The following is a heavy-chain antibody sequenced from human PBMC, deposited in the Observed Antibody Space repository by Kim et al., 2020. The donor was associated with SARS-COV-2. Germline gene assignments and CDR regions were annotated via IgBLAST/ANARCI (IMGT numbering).Heavy chain of an antibody. CDR1: GGSVSSGSYY. J-gene: IGHJ2*01. V-gene: IGHV4-61*01. CDR3: ARGHDSSGYYYYWYFDL. D-gene: IGHD3-22*01. CDR2: IYYSGST. Sequence: SETLSLTCTVSGGSVSSGSYYWSWIRQPPGKGLEWIGYIYYSGSTNYNPSLKSRVTITVDTSKNQFSLKLSSVTAADTAVYYCARGHDSSGYYYYWYFDLWGRGTLVTVSS.